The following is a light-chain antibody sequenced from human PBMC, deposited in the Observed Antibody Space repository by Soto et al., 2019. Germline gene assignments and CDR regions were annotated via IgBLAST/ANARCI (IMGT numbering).Light chain of an antibody. CDR2: DVS. J-gene: IGLJ2*01. V-gene: IGLV2-14*01. Sequence: QPASVSGSPGQSITISCTGTSSDVGGYNYASWYQQHPGKAPKLMIYDVSNRPSGVSNRFSGSKSGNTASLTISGLQAEDEAAYYCSSYTSSNTLVFGGGTKLTVL. CDR1: SSDVGGYNY. CDR3: SSYTSSNTLV.